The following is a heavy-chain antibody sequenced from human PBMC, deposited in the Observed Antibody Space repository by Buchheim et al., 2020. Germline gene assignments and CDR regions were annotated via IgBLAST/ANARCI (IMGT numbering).Heavy chain of an antibody. D-gene: IGHD3-22*01. CDR2: IWYDGSIK. J-gene: IGHJ4*02. Sequence: QVQLVESGGGVVQPGRSLRLSCAASGFTFSSYGMHWVRQAPGKGLEWVAVIWYDGSIKYYADSVKGRFTISRDNSKNTLYLQMNSLRAEDTAVYYCARLPYYYDSSGYLAWGQGTL. CDR3: ARLPYYYDSSGYLA. CDR1: GFTFSSYG. V-gene: IGHV3-33*01.